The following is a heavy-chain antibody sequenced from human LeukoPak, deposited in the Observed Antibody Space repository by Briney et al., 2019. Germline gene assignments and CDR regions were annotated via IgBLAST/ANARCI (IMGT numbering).Heavy chain of an antibody. Sequence: PSETLSLTCTVSGGSISSSSYYWGWLRQPPGKGLEWIGSIYYSGSTYYNPSLKSRVTISVDTSKNQFSLKLSSVTAADTAVYYCARHQYTLLYDILTGPDYWGQGTLVTVSS. J-gene: IGHJ4*02. CDR1: GGSISSSSYY. CDR2: IYYSGST. D-gene: IGHD3-9*01. CDR3: ARHQYTLLYDILTGPDY. V-gene: IGHV4-39*01.